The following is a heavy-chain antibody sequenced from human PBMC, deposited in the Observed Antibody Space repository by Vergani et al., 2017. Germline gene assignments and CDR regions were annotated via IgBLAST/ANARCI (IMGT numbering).Heavy chain of an antibody. CDR1: GYTFTSYD. D-gene: IGHD2-2*02. J-gene: IGHJ6*03. V-gene: IGHV1-2*02. Sequence: QVQLVQSGAEVKKPGASVKVSCKASGYTFTSYDINWVRQAPGQGLEWMGIINPSGGSTTYAQQFQGRVTMTRDTSISTAYMELSRLRSDDTAVYYCAREGSDNCSSTSCYIDYYYYMDVWGKGTTVTVSS. CDR2: INPSGGST. CDR3: AREGSDNCSSTSCYIDYYYYMDV.